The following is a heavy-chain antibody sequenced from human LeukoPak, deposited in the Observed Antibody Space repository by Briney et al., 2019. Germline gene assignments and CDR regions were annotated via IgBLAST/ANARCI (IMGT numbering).Heavy chain of an antibody. Sequence: SETLSLTCAVYGGSFSGYYWSWIRQPPGKGLEWIGAINHSGSTNYNPSLKSRVTTSVDTSKNQFSLKLSSVTAADTAVYYCARVDYGDKWYFDLWGRGTLVTVSS. D-gene: IGHD4-17*01. J-gene: IGHJ2*01. CDR3: ARVDYGDKWYFDL. CDR2: INHSGST. V-gene: IGHV4-34*01. CDR1: GGSFSGYY.